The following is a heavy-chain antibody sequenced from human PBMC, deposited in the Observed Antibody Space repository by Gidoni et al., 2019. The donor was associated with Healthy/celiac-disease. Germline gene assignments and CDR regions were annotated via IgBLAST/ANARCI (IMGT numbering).Heavy chain of an antibody. Sequence: GFSSLLSCAASGFTFSSYAMHWVRQAPGKGLEWVAVISYDGSNKYYADSVKGRFTISRDNSKNTLYLQMNSLRAEDTAVYYCASYGGNSPFDYWGQGTLVTVSS. V-gene: IGHV3-30-3*01. D-gene: IGHD4-17*01. CDR2: ISYDGSNK. CDR1: GFTFSSYA. J-gene: IGHJ4*02. CDR3: ASYGGNSPFDY.